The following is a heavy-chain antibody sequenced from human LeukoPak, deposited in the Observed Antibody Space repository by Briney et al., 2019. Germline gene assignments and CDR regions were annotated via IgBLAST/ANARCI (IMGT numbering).Heavy chain of an antibody. CDR3: ARNSRDGYTGFDY. J-gene: IGHJ4*02. Sequence: GGSLRLSCAASAFAFSTYAMRWVRQAPGKGLEWVAVISFDGNTKYYADSVEGRFTISRDNSKNTLYLQMNSLRAEDTAVYYCARNSRDGYTGFDYWGQGTLVTVSS. CDR2: ISFDGNTK. V-gene: IGHV3-30-3*01. D-gene: IGHD5-24*01. CDR1: AFAFSTYA.